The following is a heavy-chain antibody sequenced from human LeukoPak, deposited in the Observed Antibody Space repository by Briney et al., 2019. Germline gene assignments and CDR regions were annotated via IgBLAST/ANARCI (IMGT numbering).Heavy chain of an antibody. Sequence: ASVKVSCKASGYTFAGYYMHWVRQAPGQGLEWMGWINPNSGGTNYAQKFQGRVTMTRDTSISTAYMELSRLRSDDTAVYYCASRSYYYGSGRADAFDIWGQGTIVTVSS. CDR3: ASRSYYYGSGRADAFDI. V-gene: IGHV1-2*02. J-gene: IGHJ3*02. CDR1: GYTFAGYY. D-gene: IGHD3-10*01. CDR2: INPNSGGT.